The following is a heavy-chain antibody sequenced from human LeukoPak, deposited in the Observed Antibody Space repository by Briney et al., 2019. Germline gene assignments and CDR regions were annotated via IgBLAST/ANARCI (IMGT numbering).Heavy chain of an antibody. CDR2: ISWNSGSI. V-gene: IGHV3-9*01. J-gene: IGHJ4*02. D-gene: IGHD3-22*01. CDR1: GFTFDDYA. CDR3: AKDRAYYYDSSGYYFDY. Sequence: PGGSLRLSCAASGFTFDDYAMHWVRQAPGKGLEWVSGISWNSGSIGYADSVKGRFTISRDNAKNSLYLQMNSLRAEDTALYYCAKDRAYYYDSSGYYFDYWGQGTLVTVSS.